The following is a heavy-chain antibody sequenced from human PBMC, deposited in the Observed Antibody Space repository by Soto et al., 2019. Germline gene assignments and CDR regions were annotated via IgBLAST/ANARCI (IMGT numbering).Heavy chain of an antibody. J-gene: IGHJ4*02. CDR1: GFTVSRNY. V-gene: IGHV3-53*01. CDR3: TGAGETWSSSSHEVGDY. Sequence: EVQLVESGGGFIQPGGSLRLSCAASGFTVSRNYMNWVRQAPGKGLEWVSVIYTGGTTYYADSVKGRFTISRDNSKNTLYLQMSSLRAEDTVVYYCTGAGETWSSSSHEVGDYWGQGTLVTVSS. CDR2: IYTGGTT. D-gene: IGHD6-6*01.